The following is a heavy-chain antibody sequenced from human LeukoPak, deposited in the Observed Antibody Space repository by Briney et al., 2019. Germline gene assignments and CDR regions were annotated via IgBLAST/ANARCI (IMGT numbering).Heavy chain of an antibody. CDR2: IYSSGSA. J-gene: IGHJ4*02. CDR3: ARDQYYDILGY. D-gene: IGHD3-9*01. CDR1: GASISSYF. Sequence: SETLSLTCTVSGASISSYFWSWIRQPAGKGLEWIGHIYSSGSANYNPSLTSRVTMSVDTSKNQFSLKLSSVTAADTAVYYCARDQYYDILGYWGQGALVTVSS. V-gene: IGHV4-4*07.